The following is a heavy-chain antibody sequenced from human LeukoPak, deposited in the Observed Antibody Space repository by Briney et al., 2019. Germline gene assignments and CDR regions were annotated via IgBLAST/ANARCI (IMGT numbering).Heavy chain of an antibody. Sequence: GQSLKISCHTFGYSFTTYWIGWVRQVPGKGLEWMGTIYPGDSDTRYSPSFQGQVTISADKSIITAYLQWSSLKASDTAMYYCARQQNGARYDSSGLSRSAFDIWGQGTMVTVSS. CDR2: IYPGDSDT. CDR3: ARQQNGARYDSSGLSRSAFDI. V-gene: IGHV5-51*01. CDR1: GYSFTTYW. D-gene: IGHD3-22*01. J-gene: IGHJ3*02.